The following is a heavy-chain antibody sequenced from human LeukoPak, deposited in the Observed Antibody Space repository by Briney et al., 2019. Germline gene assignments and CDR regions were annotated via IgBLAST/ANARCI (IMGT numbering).Heavy chain of an antibody. J-gene: IGHJ4*02. CDR3: ARGFQYYYDSSGYYSMRFDY. CDR1: GGSISSGGYS. CDR2: IYHSGST. D-gene: IGHD3-22*01. Sequence: SETLSLTRAVSGGSISSGGYSWSWIRQPPGKGLEWIGYIYHSGSTYYNPSLKSRVTISVDRSKNQFSLKLSSVTAADTAVYYCARGFQYYYDSSGYYSMRFDYWGQGTLVTVSS. V-gene: IGHV4-30-2*01.